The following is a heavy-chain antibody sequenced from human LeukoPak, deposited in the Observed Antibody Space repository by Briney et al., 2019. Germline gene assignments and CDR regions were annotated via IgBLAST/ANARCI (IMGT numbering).Heavy chain of an antibody. D-gene: IGHD1-7*01. V-gene: IGHV1-69*04. CDR2: IIPIFGIA. J-gene: IGHJ1*01. Sequence: ASVKVSCKASGGTFSSYAISWVRQAPGQGLEWMGRIIPIFGIANYAQKFQGRVMITADKSTSTAYMELSSLRSEDTAVYYCARSMGITGTTGYFQHWGQGTLVTVSS. CDR1: GGTFSSYA. CDR3: ARSMGITGTTGYFQH.